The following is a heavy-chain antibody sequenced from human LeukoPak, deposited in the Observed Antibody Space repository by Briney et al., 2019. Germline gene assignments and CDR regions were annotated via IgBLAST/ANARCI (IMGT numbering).Heavy chain of an antibody. D-gene: IGHD1-1*01. V-gene: IGHV4-38-2*02. J-gene: IGHJ6*03. CDR3: ARGPRTTGTTVYYYFYMDV. CDR1: GYSISSGYY. Sequence: PPETLSLTRNVSGYSISSGYYWGWIPQPPGKGLEWIRRIYHSGSTDYNPSPKSPVTISVDTSKYLFSQKVSSVTAADTAVYYCARGPRTTGTTVYYYFYMDVWGKGTTVTVSS. CDR2: IYHSGST.